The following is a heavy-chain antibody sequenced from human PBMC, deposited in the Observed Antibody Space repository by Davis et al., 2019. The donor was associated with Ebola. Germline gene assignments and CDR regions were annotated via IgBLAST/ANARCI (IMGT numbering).Heavy chain of an antibody. V-gene: IGHV4-61*05. Sequence: SETLSLTCTVSGGSISSSSYYWSWIRQPPGKGLEWIGYIYYSGSTNYNPSLKSRVTISVDTSKNQFSLKLSSVTAADTAVYYCARSSAAHFDYWGQGTLVTVSS. CDR1: GGSISSSSYY. D-gene: IGHD2-15*01. CDR2: IYYSGST. J-gene: IGHJ4*02. CDR3: ARSSAAHFDY.